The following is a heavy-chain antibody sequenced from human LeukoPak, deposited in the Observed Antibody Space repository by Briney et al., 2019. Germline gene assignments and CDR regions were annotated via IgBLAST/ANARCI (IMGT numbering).Heavy chain of an antibody. CDR2: ISSNGGST. J-gene: IGHJ6*03. Sequence: GGSLRLSCAASGFTFSSYAMHWVRQAPGKGLEYVSAISSNGGSTYYANSVKGRFTISRDNSKNTLYLQMGSLRAEDMAVYYCARDQYPGGDDYYYYYMDVWGKGTTVTVSS. CDR1: GFTFSSYA. D-gene: IGHD3-16*01. CDR3: ARDQYPGGDDYYYYYMDV. V-gene: IGHV3-64*01.